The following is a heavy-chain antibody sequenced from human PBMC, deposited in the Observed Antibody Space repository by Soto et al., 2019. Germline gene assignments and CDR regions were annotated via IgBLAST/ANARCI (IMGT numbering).Heavy chain of an antibody. CDR1: GFTFSSYA. Sequence: GGSLRLSCAASGFTFSSYAMSWVRQAPGKGLEWVSAISGSGGSTYYADSVKGRFTISRDNSKNTLYLQMNSLRAEDTAVYYCAKDQNSGSYLYYYYYGMDVWGQGTTVTVSS. J-gene: IGHJ6*02. V-gene: IGHV3-23*01. CDR3: AKDQNSGSYLYYYYYGMDV. D-gene: IGHD1-26*01. CDR2: ISGSGGST.